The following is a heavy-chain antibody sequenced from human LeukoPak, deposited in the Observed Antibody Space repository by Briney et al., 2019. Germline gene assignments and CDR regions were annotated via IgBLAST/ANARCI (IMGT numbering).Heavy chain of an antibody. D-gene: IGHD5-12*01. Sequence: SETLSLTCAVYGGSFSGYYWSWIRQPPGKGLEWIGEINHSGSTNYNPSLKSRITISVDTSKNQFSLKLSSVTAADTAVYYCARVGGYENTWGQGTLVTVSS. V-gene: IGHV4-34*01. CDR3: ARVGGYENT. CDR1: GGSFSGYY. J-gene: IGHJ5*02. CDR2: INHSGST.